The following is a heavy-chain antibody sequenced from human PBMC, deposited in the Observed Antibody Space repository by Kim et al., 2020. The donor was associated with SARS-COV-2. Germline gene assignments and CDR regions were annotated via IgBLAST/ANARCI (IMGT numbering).Heavy chain of an antibody. D-gene: IGHD6-13*01. V-gene: IGHV3-43*01. CDR2: ISWDGGST. CDR1: GFTFDDYT. CDR3: AKDIGIAAAGPTGGHFVYYYGMDV. J-gene: IGHJ6*02. Sequence: GGSLRLSCAASGFTFDDYTMHWVRQAPGKGLEWVSLISWDGGSTYYADSVKGRFTISRDNSKNSLYLQMNSLRTEDTALYYCAKDIGIAAAGPTGGHFVYYYGMDVWGQGTTVTVSS.